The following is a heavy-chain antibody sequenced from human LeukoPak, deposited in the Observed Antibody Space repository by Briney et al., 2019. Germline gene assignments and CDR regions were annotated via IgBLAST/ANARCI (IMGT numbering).Heavy chain of an antibody. D-gene: IGHD6-13*01. Sequence: SETLSLTCTVSGGSISSGGYYWRWIRQHPGKGLEWIGYIYYSGSTYYNPSLKSRVTISVDTSKNQFSLKLSSVTAADTAVYYCARAYSSSWYGAENWFDPWGQGTLVTVSS. CDR3: ARAYSSSWYGAENWFDP. J-gene: IGHJ5*02. V-gene: IGHV4-31*03. CDR2: IYYSGST. CDR1: GGSISSGGYY.